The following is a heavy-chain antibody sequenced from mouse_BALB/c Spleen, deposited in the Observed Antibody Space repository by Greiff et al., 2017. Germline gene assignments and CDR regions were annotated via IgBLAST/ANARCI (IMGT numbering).Heavy chain of an antibody. D-gene: IGHD1-1*02. J-gene: IGHJ2*01. CDR3: ARNGRGFDY. V-gene: IGHV1-7*01. CDR1: GYTFTSYW. Sequence: VQRVESGAELAKPGASVKMSCKASGYTFTSYWMHWVKQRPGQGLEWIGYINPSTGYTEYNQKFKDKATLTADKSSSTAYMQLSSLTSEDSAVYYCARNGRGFDYWGQGTTHSLL. CDR2: INPSTGYT.